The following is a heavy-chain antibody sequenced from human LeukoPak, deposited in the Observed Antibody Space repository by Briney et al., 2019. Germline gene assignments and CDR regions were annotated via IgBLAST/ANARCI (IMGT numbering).Heavy chain of an antibody. Sequence: PGGSLRLSCAASGFTFSSYSMNWVRQAPGKGLEWVSSISSSSSYIYYADSVKGRFTISRDNAKNSLYLQMNSLRAEDTAVYYCAREGYYYGSGSYYITDAFDIWGQGTMVTVSS. CDR1: GFTFSSYS. J-gene: IGHJ3*02. CDR3: AREGYYYGSGSYYITDAFDI. V-gene: IGHV3-21*01. CDR2: ISSSSSYI. D-gene: IGHD3-10*01.